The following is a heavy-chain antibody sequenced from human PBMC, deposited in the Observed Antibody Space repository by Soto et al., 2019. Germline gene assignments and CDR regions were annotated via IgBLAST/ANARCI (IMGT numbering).Heavy chain of an antibody. V-gene: IGHV1-69*13. D-gene: IGHD3-3*01. CDR1: GGTFSSYA. Sequence: ASVKVSCKASGGTFSSYAISWVRQAPGQGLEWMGGIIPIFGTANYAQKFQGRVTITADESTSTAYIELSSLRSEDTAVYYCAYDPYDFWSGYAPYYYYGMDVWGQGTTVTVSS. J-gene: IGHJ6*02. CDR3: AYDPYDFWSGYAPYYYYGMDV. CDR2: IIPIFGTA.